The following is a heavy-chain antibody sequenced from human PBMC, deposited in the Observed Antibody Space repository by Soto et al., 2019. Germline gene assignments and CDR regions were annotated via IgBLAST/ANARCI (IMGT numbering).Heavy chain of an antibody. V-gene: IGHV2-5*01. Sequence: SGPTLVNPTQTLTLTCTFSGFSLSTSGVGVGFIRQPPVKALEWLALIYWNDDKRYSPSLKSRLTITKDTSKNQVVLTVTNMDPVDTATYYCAHHTGYSSSWYYASYYYYYGMDVWGQGTTVTVSS. CDR3: AHHTGYSSSWYYASYYYYYGMDV. J-gene: IGHJ6*02. D-gene: IGHD6-13*01. CDR2: IYWNDDK. CDR1: GFSLSTSGVG.